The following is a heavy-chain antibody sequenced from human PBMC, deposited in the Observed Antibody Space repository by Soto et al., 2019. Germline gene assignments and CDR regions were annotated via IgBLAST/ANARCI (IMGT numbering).Heavy chain of an antibody. D-gene: IGHD3-22*01. CDR3: ARDKGYYYDSSGYFGAKYYFDY. V-gene: IGHV3-30-3*01. CDR2: ISYDGSNK. CDR1: GFTFSSYA. Sequence: GGSLRLSCAASGFTFSSYAMHWVRQAPGKGLEWVAVISYDGSNKYYADSVKGRFTISRDNSKNTLYLQMNSLRAEDTAVYYCARDKGYYYDSSGYFGAKYYFDYWGQGTLGTVSS. J-gene: IGHJ4*02.